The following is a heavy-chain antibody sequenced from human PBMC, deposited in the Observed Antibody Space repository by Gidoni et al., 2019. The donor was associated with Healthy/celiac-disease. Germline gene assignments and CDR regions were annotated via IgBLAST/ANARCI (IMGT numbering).Heavy chain of an antibody. CDR2: MNPNSGNT. V-gene: IGHV1-8*01. D-gene: IGHD4-17*01. CDR1: GYTFTSYD. J-gene: IGHJ6*02. Sequence: QVQLVQSGAEVKKPVASVKVSCKASGYTFTSYDINWVRQATGQGLEWMGWMNPNSGNTGYAQKFQGRVTMTRNTSISTAYMELSSLRSEDTAVYYCARGPTVTSLYYYGMDVWGQGTTVTVSS. CDR3: ARGPTVTSLYYYGMDV.